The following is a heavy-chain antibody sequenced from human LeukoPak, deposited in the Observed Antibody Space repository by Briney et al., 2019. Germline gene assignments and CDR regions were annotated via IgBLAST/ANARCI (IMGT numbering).Heavy chain of an antibody. CDR2: IGGTDGLT. V-gene: IGHV3-23*01. D-gene: IGHD2-8*01. CDR1: AFTFSDYA. J-gene: IGHJ3*02. CDR3: TKDQFSKNGVYDAFDI. Sequence: GGSLRLSCAASAFTFSDYAMSWVRQAPGKGLEWVSVIGGTDGLTYYADSVKGRFTISRDNSKNTLYLQMNSLRAEDTAVYYCTKDQFSKNGVYDAFDIWGQGTRVTVSS.